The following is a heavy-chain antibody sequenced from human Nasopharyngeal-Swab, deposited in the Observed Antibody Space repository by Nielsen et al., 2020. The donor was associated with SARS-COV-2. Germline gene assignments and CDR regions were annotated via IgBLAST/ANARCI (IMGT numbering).Heavy chain of an antibody. CDR1: GGSISSSNYY. D-gene: IGHD5-12*01. J-gene: IGHJ4*02. V-gene: IGHV4-39*02. CDR2: IYDGWST. Sequence: GSLRLSCTVSGGSISSSNYYWGWIRQSPGKGLEWIGSIYDGWSTYYNPSLNSRVTITVDTSKNHFSLRLSSVTAADTAVYYCAREPLVDGLDDYWGQGTLVTVSS. CDR3: AREPLVDGLDDY.